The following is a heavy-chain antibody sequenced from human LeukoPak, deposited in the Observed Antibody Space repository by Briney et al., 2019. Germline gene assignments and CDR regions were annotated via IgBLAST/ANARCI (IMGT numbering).Heavy chain of an antibody. Sequence: KPSETLSLTCTVSGGSISSSSYYWGWIRQPPGKGLEWIGSIYYSGSTYYNPSLKSRVTISVDTSKNQFSLKLSSVTAADTAVYYCARASTELCFRYWGQGTLVTVSS. CDR3: ARASTELCFRY. CDR2: IYYSGST. V-gene: IGHV4-39*07. J-gene: IGHJ4*02. CDR1: GGSISSSSYY. D-gene: IGHD3-10*02.